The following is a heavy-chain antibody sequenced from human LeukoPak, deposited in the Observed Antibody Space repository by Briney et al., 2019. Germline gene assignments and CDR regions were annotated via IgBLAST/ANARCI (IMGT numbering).Heavy chain of an antibody. CDR2: IYYSGTT. V-gene: IGHV4-59*01. J-gene: IGHJ4*02. Sequence: PSETPSLTCTFSGASISSYHWNWIRQPPGKGLEWIGYIYYSGTTTYNPSLKSRVTISLDTSKNQFSLQLTSVTAADTAVYCCASAHCGGDCFFDSWGQGTLVTVSS. D-gene: IGHD2-21*02. CDR3: ASAHCGGDCFFDS. CDR1: GASISSYH.